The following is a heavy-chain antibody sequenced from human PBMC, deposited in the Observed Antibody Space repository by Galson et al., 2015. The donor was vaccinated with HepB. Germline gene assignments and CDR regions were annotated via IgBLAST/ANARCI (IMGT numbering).Heavy chain of an antibody. Sequence: SLRLSCAASGFTFSDSGMHWVRQAPGTGLEWVGLIWKDGSNKYYQDSVKGRFTIPRDNSRKAFFLHMSSLRAEDTAIYFCAREDRNILVAALDSWGQGTMVTISS. V-gene: IGHV3-33*08. D-gene: IGHD2-15*01. J-gene: IGHJ4*02. CDR3: AREDRNILVAALDS. CDR1: GFTFSDSG. CDR2: IWKDGSNK.